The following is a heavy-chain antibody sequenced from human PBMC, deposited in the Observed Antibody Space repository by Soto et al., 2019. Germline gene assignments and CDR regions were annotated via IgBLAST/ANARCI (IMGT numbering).Heavy chain of an antibody. Sequence: SETLSLTCNVSGGSISGYYCSWIRQPPGKGLEYIGYIYYRGSTNYNPSLESRVTMSVDTSRNQFSLKVNSVTAADTAVYYCARQQLIPFYYALDVWGQGTTVTVSS. V-gene: IGHV4-59*01. J-gene: IGHJ6*02. CDR1: GGSISGYY. D-gene: IGHD6-13*01. CDR2: IYYRGST. CDR3: ARQQLIPFYYALDV.